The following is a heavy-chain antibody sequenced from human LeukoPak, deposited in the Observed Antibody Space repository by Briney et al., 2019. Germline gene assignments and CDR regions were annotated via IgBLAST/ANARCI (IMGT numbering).Heavy chain of an antibody. J-gene: IGHJ4*02. CDR3: ARRSNTYYTFDY. CDR2: SRDKAKSYST. V-gene: IGHV3-72*01. CDR1: GFTFSDHY. Sequence: GGSLRLSCAASGFTFSDHYMDWVRQAPGKGLEWLARSRDKAKSYSTEHAASVKGRFTVSRDNSKNSLYLQMNSLKTEDTAVYYCARRSNTYYTFDYWGQGTLVTVSS. D-gene: IGHD2-2*01.